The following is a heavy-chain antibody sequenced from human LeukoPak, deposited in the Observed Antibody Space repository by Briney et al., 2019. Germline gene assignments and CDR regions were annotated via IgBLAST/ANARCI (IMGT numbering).Heavy chain of an antibody. CDR2: INHSGST. Sequence: PSETLSLTCAVYGGSFSGYYWSWIRQPPGKGLEWIGEINHSGSTNYNPSLKSRVTISVDTSKNQLSLKLSSVTAADTAVYYCARGPRYYYGSGSYGMDVWGQGTTVTVSS. CDR1: GGSFSGYY. CDR3: ARGPRYYYGSGSYGMDV. V-gene: IGHV4-34*01. J-gene: IGHJ6*02. D-gene: IGHD3-10*01.